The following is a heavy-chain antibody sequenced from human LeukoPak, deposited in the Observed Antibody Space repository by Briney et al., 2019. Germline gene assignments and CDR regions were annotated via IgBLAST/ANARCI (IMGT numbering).Heavy chain of an antibody. J-gene: IGHJ3*02. D-gene: IGHD5-24*01. CDR2: ISSSGSTI. CDR3: AREEMATIPAFDI. CDR1: GFTFSDYY. Sequence: PGGSLRLSCAASGFTFSDYYMSWIRQAPGKGLAWVSYISSSGSTIYYADSVKGRFTISRDNAKNSLYLQMNSLRAEDTAVYYCAREEMATIPAFDIWGQGTMVTVSS. V-gene: IGHV3-11*01.